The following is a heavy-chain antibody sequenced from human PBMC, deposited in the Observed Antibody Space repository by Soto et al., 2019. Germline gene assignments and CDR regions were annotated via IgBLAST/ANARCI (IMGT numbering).Heavy chain of an antibody. V-gene: IGHV4-39*01. Sequence: QLQLQESGPGLVKPSETLSLTCTASGDTISSSDFYWGWIRQPPGRGLEWIGNIFYSGSTYYNPSLKSRVTISVDPSRNQCSLKLSSVTAADTAVYYCARRTDYGDYSDAFDVWGRGAMVTVSS. D-gene: IGHD4-17*01. J-gene: IGHJ3*01. CDR2: IFYSGST. CDR3: ARRTDYGDYSDAFDV. CDR1: GDTISSSDFY.